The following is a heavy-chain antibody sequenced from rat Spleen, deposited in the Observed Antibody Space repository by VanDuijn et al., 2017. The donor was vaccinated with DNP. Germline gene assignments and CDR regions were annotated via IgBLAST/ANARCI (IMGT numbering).Heavy chain of an antibody. V-gene: IGHV5-25*01. CDR1: GFTFSNYD. CDR2: ISPSGGST. J-gene: IGHJ4*01. Sequence: EVQLVESGGGLVQPGRSLKLSCAASGFTFSNYDMAWVRQAPTKGLEWVASISPSGGSTYYRDSVKGRFTVSRDNAKSSLYLQMDSLRSEDTATYYCARINYGSYNYAMDAWGQGTSVTVSS. D-gene: IGHD1-3*01. CDR3: ARINYGSYNYAMDA.